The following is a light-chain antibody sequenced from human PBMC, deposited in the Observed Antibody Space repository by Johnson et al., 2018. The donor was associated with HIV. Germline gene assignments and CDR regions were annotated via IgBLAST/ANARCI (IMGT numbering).Light chain of an antibody. J-gene: IGLJ1*01. CDR2: DNN. Sequence: VLTQPPSVSAAPGQKVTISCSGSSSNIGNNYVSWYQQLPGTAPKLLIYDNNKRPSGIPNRFSGSKSGTSATLGITGLQTGDAADYYCGTWDSSLSAGVFGTGTKVTVL. V-gene: IGLV1-51*01. CDR1: SSNIGNNY. CDR3: GTWDSSLSAGV.